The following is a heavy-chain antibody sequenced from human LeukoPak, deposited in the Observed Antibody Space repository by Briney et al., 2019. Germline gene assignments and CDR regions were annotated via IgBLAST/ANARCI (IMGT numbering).Heavy chain of an antibody. D-gene: IGHD3-10*01. Sequence: GESLKISCQVSGYSLTNYWIAWVRQLPGKGLEWMGIIYPGDSDTRYSPSFQGQVTISADKSISTAYLQWSSLKASDTAIYYCARRSYSGSYFDYWGQGTLVTVSS. CDR3: ARRSYSGSYFDY. CDR2: IYPGDSDT. J-gene: IGHJ4*02. V-gene: IGHV5-51*01. CDR1: GYSLTNYW.